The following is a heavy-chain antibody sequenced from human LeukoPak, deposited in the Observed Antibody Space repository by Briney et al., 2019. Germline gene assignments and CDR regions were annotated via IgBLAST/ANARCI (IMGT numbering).Heavy chain of an antibody. CDR3: AREYSGSYYFDY. V-gene: IGHV4-59*01. CDR2: IYYSGST. Sequence: PSETLSLTCTISGGSISIYYWSWIRQPPGKGLEWIGYIYYSGSTNYNPSLKSRVTISVDTSKNQFSLKLSSVTAADTAVYYCAREYSGSYYFDYWGQGTLVTVSS. D-gene: IGHD1-26*01. CDR1: GGSISIYY. J-gene: IGHJ4*02.